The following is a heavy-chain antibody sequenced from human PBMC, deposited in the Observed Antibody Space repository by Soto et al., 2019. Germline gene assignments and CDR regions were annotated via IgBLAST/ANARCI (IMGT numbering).Heavy chain of an antibody. J-gene: IGHJ4*02. CDR2: IYGGGTT. CDR1: GFTVSSKY. V-gene: IGHV3-53*01. CDR3: VQTTGWPGFDF. Sequence: EVQLVESGGGLIQPGGSLRLSCAASGFTVSSKYMTWVRQAPGKGLEWVSVIYGGGTTYYADSVKGRFTISRDNSKNTLYLQVNSLRAEATAVDYCVQTTGWPGFDFWGQGTVVTVSS. D-gene: IGHD6-19*01.